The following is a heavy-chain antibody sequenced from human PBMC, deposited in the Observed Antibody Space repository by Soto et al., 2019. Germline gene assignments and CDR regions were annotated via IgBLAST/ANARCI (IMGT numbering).Heavy chain of an antibody. D-gene: IGHD2-15*01. CDR2: ISSSSSYI. CDR1: GFTFSSYS. Sequence: GSLRLSCAASGFTFSSYSMNWVRQAPGKGLEWVSSISSSSSYIYYADSVKGRFTISRDNAKNSLYLQMNSLRAEDTAVYYCARSISGDCSGGSCYLGMDYGMDVWGQGTTVTVS. J-gene: IGHJ6*02. V-gene: IGHV3-21*01. CDR3: ARSISGDCSGGSCYLGMDYGMDV.